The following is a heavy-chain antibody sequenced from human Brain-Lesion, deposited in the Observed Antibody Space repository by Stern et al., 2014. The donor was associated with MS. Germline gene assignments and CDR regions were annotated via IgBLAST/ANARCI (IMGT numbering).Heavy chain of an antibody. Sequence: VQLVESGPGLVKPSQTLSLSCTVSGGSISSGGYYWSWIRQPAGKGLEWIGRIFNSGRTSHNPSLKSRVTQSIDTSKNQFSLRVTSMTAADTAVYYCARGRVVPGFQYYATDVWGQGTTVIVSS. CDR1: GGSISSGGYY. J-gene: IGHJ6*02. V-gene: IGHV4-61*02. D-gene: IGHD2-2*01. CDR2: IFNSGRT. CDR3: ARGRVVPGFQYYATDV.